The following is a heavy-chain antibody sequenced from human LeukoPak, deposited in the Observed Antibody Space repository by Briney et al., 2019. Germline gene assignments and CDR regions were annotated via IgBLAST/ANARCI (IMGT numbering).Heavy chain of an antibody. CDR2: ISWNSGSI. Sequence: PGRSQRLSCAASGFTFDDYAMHWVRQAPGKGLEWVSGISWNSGSIGYADSVKGRFTISRDNAKNSLYLQMNSLRAEDTALYYCAKPTTMIVVEGYFQHWGQGTLVTVSS. J-gene: IGHJ1*01. V-gene: IGHV3-9*01. CDR3: AKPTTMIVVEGYFQH. D-gene: IGHD3-22*01. CDR1: GFTFDDYA.